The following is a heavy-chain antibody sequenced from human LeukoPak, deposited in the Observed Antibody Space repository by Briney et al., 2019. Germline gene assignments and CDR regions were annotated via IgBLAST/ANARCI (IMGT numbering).Heavy chain of an antibody. Sequence: GRSLGLSCAASGFTFSNYGMHWVRQAPGKGLEWVAVIWYDGRNKYYADSVKGRFTISRDNSQNTLYLEMDSLRAEDTAVYFCAREVTTSREVTTFDNWGQGTLVTVSS. V-gene: IGHV3-33*01. CDR1: GFTFSNYG. CDR2: IWYDGRNK. D-gene: IGHD4-17*01. J-gene: IGHJ4*02. CDR3: AREVTTSREVTTFDN.